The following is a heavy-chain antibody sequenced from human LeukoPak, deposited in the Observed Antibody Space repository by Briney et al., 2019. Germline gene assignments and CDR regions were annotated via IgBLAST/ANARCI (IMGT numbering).Heavy chain of an antibody. J-gene: IGHJ4*02. CDR1: GGSIRGYY. CDR2: LHTSGNI. Sequence: PSETLSLTCTVSGGSIRGYYWSWIRQSAGKGLEWIGCLHTSGNINHNHSLKSRVTMSVDTSKNQLSLKLTSVTAADTAVYFCARDASYVYSTTGSPPLDFWGQGTLVTVSS. D-gene: IGHD1-1*01. CDR3: ARDASYVYSTTGSPPLDF. V-gene: IGHV4-4*07.